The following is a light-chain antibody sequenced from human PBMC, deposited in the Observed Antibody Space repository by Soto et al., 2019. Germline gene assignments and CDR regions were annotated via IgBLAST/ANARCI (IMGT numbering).Light chain of an antibody. V-gene: IGLV2-11*01. CDR2: DVS. J-gene: IGLJ1*01. CDR3: CSYAGSYSYV. Sequence: QSVLTQPRSVSGSPGQSVTISCTVTSSDVGGFNYVSWYHQHPGTAPKLMIYDVSKRPSGVPDRFSGSKSGNTASLTISGLQAEDEADYYCCSYAGSYSYVFGTGTKVTVL. CDR1: SSDVGGFNY.